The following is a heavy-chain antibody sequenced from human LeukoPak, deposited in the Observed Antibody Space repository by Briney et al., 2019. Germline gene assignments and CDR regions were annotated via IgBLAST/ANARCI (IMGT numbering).Heavy chain of an antibody. V-gene: IGHV4-39*07. CDR3: ARDYHVAPADDYFDY. J-gene: IGHJ4*02. D-gene: IGHD2-2*01. Sequence: SETLSLTCTVFGDSISSSDYYWGWVRQPPGKGLEWIGIIYYSGSTYYSPSLKSRVTMSVDTSKNQFSLKLTSVTAADTAVYYCARDYHVAPADDYFDYWGQGTLVTVSS. CDR2: IYYSGST. CDR1: GDSISSSDYY.